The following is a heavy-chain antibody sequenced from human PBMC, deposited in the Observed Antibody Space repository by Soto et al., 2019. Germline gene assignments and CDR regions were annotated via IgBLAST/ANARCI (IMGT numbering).Heavy chain of an antibody. CDR3: ARSKGYYSVEY. CDR2: IHAANGNT. D-gene: IGHD3-22*01. V-gene: IGHV1-3*01. J-gene: IGHJ4*02. Sequence: QVQLGQPGAEVKKPGASVKVSCKASGYTFTNYATHWVRQAPGQRIDWMGWIHAANGNTKYSQKFECRVTITSDTSASPAYMELISFRSADTPVYYCARSKGYYSVEYWGQGALVTVSS. CDR1: GYTFTNYA.